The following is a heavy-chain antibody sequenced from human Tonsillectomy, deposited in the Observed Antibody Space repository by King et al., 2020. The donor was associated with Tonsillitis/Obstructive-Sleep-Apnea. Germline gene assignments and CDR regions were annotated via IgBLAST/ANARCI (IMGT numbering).Heavy chain of an antibody. CDR3: ARLVQYYDFWSGYPADY. Sequence: VQLQQWGAGLLKPSETLSLTCAVYGGSFSGYYWSWIRQPPGKGLEWIGEINHSGSTNYNPFLKSRVTISVDTSKNQFSLKLGSVTAAGTAVYYCARLVQYYDFWSGYPADYWGQGTLVTVSS. J-gene: IGHJ4*02. D-gene: IGHD3-3*01. CDR2: INHSGST. CDR1: GGSFSGYY. V-gene: IGHV4-34*01.